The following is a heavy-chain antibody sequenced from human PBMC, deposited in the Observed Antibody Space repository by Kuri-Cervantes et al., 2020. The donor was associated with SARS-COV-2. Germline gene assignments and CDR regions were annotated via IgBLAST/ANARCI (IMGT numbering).Heavy chain of an antibody. CDR3: AKDRVGVQDF. CDR1: GFNFSRTD. CDR2: ISHDGKNK. D-gene: IGHD2-21*01. Sequence: GESLTLSCAASGFNFSRTDMHWVRQAPGKGLEWVAVISHDGKNKKCRASGKGRFTISRDNPQNTLYLHMKSLRSEDTAMYYCAKDRVGVQDFWGQGTLVTVSS. J-gene: IGHJ4*02. V-gene: IGHV3-30*18.